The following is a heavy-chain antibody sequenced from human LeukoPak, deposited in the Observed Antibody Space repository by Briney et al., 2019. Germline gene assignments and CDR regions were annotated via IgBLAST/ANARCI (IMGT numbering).Heavy chain of an antibody. D-gene: IGHD3-22*01. CDR1: GFTFDDYG. J-gene: IGHJ4*02. CDR3: ARWGYYYDSSGDKNFDY. CDR2: INWNGGST. Sequence: GGSLRLSCAASGFTFDDYGMSWVRQAPGKGLEWVSGINWNGGSTGYADSVKGRFTISRDNAKNSLYLQMNSLRAEDTALYYCARWGYYYDSSGDKNFDYWGQGTLVTVSS. V-gene: IGHV3-20*04.